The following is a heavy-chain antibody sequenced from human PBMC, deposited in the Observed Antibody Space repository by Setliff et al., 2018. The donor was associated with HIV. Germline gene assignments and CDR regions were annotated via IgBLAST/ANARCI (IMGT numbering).Heavy chain of an antibody. CDR1: GFTFSGSP. J-gene: IGHJ4*02. D-gene: IGHD3-22*01. V-gene: IGHV3-73*01. CDR3: TRPQYFYDIGGSDY. Sequence: LKISCAASGFTFSGSPIHWVRQASGKGLEWLGRIKTRADNYATAYAASVKGRFTISRDDSMNTAYLQMNSLKIEDTAVYYCTRPQYFYDIGGSDYWGQGTLVTVSS. CDR2: IKTRADNYAT.